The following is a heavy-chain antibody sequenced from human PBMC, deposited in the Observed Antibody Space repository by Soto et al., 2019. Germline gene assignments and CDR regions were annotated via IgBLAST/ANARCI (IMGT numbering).Heavy chain of an antibody. CDR2: INPNSGGT. D-gene: IGHD3-3*01. CDR3: ARSYDFWSGYPPLDYYYGMDV. CDR1: GYTFTGYY. J-gene: IGHJ6*02. V-gene: IGHV1-2*04. Sequence: ASVKVSCKASGYTFTGYYMHWVRQAPGQGLEWMGWINPNSGGTNYAQKFQGWVTMTRDTSISTAYMELSRLRSDDTAVYYCARSYDFWSGYPPLDYYYGMDVWGQGTTVNVSS.